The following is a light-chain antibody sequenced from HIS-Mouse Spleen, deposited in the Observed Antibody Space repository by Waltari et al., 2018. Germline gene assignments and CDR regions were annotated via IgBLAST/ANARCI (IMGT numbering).Light chain of an antibody. J-gene: IGKJ1*01. V-gene: IGKV2D-29*01. CDR1: QTPLHSDGKTY. Sequence: DIVMTQTVVRLAVTPWQPAAISRKSSQTPLHSDGKTYLYWYLQKPGQPPQRMIYEVYTALSVVPDRFSGSGSGTDFTLKIRRVEAEDVGVYYCMQSIQLPRTFGQGTKVEIK. CDR3: MQSIQLPRT. CDR2: EVY.